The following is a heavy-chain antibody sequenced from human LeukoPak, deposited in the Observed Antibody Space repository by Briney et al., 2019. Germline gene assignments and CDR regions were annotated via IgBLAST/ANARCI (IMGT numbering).Heavy chain of an antibody. J-gene: IGHJ6*02. CDR1: GYAFTSYG. Sequence: ASVKVSCKASGYAFTSYGISWVRQAPGQGLEWMGWISAHNGNTNYAQNLQGRVTMTTDASTSTAYMELRSLRSDDTAVYYRARPYSNYLYGMDAWGQGTTVTVSS. CDR2: ISAHNGNT. CDR3: ARPYSNYLYGMDA. V-gene: IGHV1-18*01. D-gene: IGHD4-11*01.